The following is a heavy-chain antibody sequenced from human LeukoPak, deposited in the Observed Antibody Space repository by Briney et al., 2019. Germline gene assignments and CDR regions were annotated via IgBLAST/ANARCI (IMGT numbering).Heavy chain of an antibody. CDR2: ISNDGSNK. V-gene: IGHV3-30*18. D-gene: IGHD1-26*01. Sequence: PGGSLRLSCAASGFTFSSYGMHWVRQAPGKGLEWLAVISNDGSNKYYADSVKGRFTISRDNPKNTLYLEMNSLRAEDTAVYYCAKRGGSYFDYWGQGTLVTVSS. CDR1: GFTFSSYG. CDR3: AKRGGSYFDY. J-gene: IGHJ4*02.